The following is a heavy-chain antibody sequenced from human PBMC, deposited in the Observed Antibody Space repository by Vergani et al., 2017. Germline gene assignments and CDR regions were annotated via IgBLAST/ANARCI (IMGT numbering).Heavy chain of an antibody. D-gene: IGHD2-2*01. CDR1: GYTFTSYY. V-gene: IGHV1-46*01. J-gene: IGHJ3*02. CDR3: ARDGGAVVPAAMGLYAFDI. CDR2: INPSGGST. Sequence: QVQLVQSGAEVKKPGASVKVSCKASGYTFTSYYMHWVRQAPGQGLEWMGIINPSGGSTSYAQKFQGRVTMTRDTSTSTVYMELSSLRSEDTAVYYCARDGGAVVPAAMGLYAFDIWGQGTMVTVSS.